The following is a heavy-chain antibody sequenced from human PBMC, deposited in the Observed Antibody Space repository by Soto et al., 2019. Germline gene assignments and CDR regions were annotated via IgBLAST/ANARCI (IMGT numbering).Heavy chain of an antibody. D-gene: IGHD2-2*01. V-gene: IGHV1-46*01. Sequence: ASVKVSCKASGYTFTSYYMHWVRQAPGQGLEWMGIINPSGGSTSYAQKFQGRVTMTRDTSTSTVYMELSSLRSEDTAVYYCARFYGSSTSYISEDGFETWGEGTLVTVSS. J-gene: IGHJ5*01. CDR2: INPSGGST. CDR1: GYTFTSYY. CDR3: ARFYGSSTSYISEDGFET.